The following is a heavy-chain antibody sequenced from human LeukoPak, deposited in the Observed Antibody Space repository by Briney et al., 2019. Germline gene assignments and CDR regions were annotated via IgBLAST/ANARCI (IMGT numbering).Heavy chain of an antibody. D-gene: IGHD4-17*01. CDR2: IKSKTDGGTA. Sequence: GGSLRLSCAASGFAFSNAWMTWPRQAPGKGLEWVGRIKSKTDGGTAEYATPVKGRFTISRDDSKNTLYLQMDSLKTEDTAVYYCATAMTAVPYSWGQGTLVTVSS. CDR1: GFAFSNAW. V-gene: IGHV3-15*01. J-gene: IGHJ4*02. CDR3: ATAMTAVPYS.